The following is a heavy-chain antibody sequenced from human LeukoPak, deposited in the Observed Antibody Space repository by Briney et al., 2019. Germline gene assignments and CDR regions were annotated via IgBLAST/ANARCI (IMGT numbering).Heavy chain of an antibody. CDR3: ARTLAVAGTRYPDY. CDR2: IYPGDSDT. Sequence: GESLQISCKGSGYGFTSYWIGWVRRMPGKGLEGMGIIYPGDSDTRYSPSFQGQVTISADKSISTAYLQWSSLKASDTAMYYCARTLAVAGTRYPDYWGQGTLVTVSS. V-gene: IGHV5-51*01. CDR1: GYGFTSYW. D-gene: IGHD6-19*01. J-gene: IGHJ4*02.